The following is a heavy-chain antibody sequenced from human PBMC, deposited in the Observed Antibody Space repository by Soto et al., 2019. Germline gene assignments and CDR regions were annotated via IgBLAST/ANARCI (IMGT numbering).Heavy chain of an antibody. Sequence: GGSLRLSCAASGFSFSDYYMSWIRQAPGKGLEWVSYITSGSTIYQADSVKGRFTISRDNAKNSLYLQMNSLRAEDTAVYYCARVAVAGISYFDYWGLGTLVTVSS. CDR2: ITSGSTI. CDR1: GFSFSDYY. D-gene: IGHD6-19*01. V-gene: IGHV3-11*01. J-gene: IGHJ4*02. CDR3: ARVAVAGISYFDY.